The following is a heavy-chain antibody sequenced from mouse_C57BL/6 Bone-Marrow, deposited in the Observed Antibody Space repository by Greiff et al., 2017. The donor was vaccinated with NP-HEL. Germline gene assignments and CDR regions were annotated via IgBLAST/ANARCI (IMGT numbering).Heavy chain of an antibody. J-gene: IGHJ3*01. V-gene: IGHV1-42*01. CDR2: INPSTGGT. D-gene: IGHD3-2*02. CDR3: ARGSSGGAWFAY. CDR1: GYSFTGYY. Sequence: VQLQQSGPELVKPGASVKISCKASGYSFTGYYMNWVKQSPEKSLEWIGEINPSTGGTTYNQKFKAKATLTVDKSSSTAYMQLKSLTSEDSAVYYCARGSSGGAWFAYWGQGTLVTVSA.